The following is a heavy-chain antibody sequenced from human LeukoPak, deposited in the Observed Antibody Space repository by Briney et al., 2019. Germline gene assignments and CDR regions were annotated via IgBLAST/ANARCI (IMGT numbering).Heavy chain of an antibody. V-gene: IGHV3-30-3*01. CDR2: ISYDGSNK. CDR3: ARDDYDVGYGIDY. D-gene: IGHD3-10*02. CDR1: GFTFSSYA. Sequence: GGSLSLSCAASGFTFSSYAMHWVGQAPGKGLEWVAVISYDGSNKYYADSVKGRFTISRDNSKNTLYLQMNSLRAEDTAVYYCARDDYDVGYGIDYWGQGTLVTVSS. J-gene: IGHJ4*02.